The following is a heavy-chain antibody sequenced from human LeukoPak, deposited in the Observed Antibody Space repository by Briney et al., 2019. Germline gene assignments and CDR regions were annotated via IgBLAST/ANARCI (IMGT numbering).Heavy chain of an antibody. D-gene: IGHD3-10*01. J-gene: IGHJ6*02. Sequence: SETLSLTCSVSGGSISSGDYYWSWIRQPPGKGLEWIGYIYYSGSTYYNPSLKSRVSISVDTSKNQFSLKLSSVTAADTAVYYCVRDKAGSFYGSGGYHYYHNGMDVWGQGTAVTVSS. CDR2: IYYSGST. V-gene: IGHV4-30-4*08. CDR1: GGSISSGDYY. CDR3: VRDKAGSFYGSGGYHYYHNGMDV.